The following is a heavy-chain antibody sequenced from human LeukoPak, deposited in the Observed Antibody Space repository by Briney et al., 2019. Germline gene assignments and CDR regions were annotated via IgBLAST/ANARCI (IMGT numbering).Heavy chain of an antibody. CDR3: ARALVVPAAFDY. J-gene: IGHJ4*02. Sequence: SVKVSCKASGGTFSSYAISWVRQAPRQGLEWMGRIIPILGIANYAQKFQGRVTITADKSTSTAYMELSSLRSEDTAVYYCARALVVPAAFDYWGQGTLVTVSS. CDR1: GGTFSSYA. V-gene: IGHV1-69*04. CDR2: IIPILGIA. D-gene: IGHD2-2*01.